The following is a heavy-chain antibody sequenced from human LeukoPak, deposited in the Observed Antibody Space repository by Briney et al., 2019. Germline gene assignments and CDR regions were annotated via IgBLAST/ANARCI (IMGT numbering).Heavy chain of an antibody. V-gene: IGHV4-39*01. CDR2: IYYSGST. CDR1: GGSISSNSYY. CDR3: ARRPYYYGSGSSYFDY. Sequence: TSETLSLTCTVSGGSISSNSYYWSWIRQPPGKGLEWIGSIYYSGSTYYNPSLKSRVTISVDTSKNQFSLNLTSVTAADTAIYYCARRPYYYGSGSSYFDYWGQGTLVTVSS. D-gene: IGHD3-10*01. J-gene: IGHJ4*02.